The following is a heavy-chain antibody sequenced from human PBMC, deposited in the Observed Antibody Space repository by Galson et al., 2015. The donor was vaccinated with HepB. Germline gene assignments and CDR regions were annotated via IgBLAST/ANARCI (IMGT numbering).Heavy chain of an antibody. CDR2: ISYDGSNK. CDR1: GFTFRNSG. D-gene: IGHD3-10*01. J-gene: IGHJ6*02. Sequence: SLKLSCAASGFTFRNSGMHWVRQAPGKGLEWVAAISYDGSNKNYADYVKGRFTISRDNSKNTLYLQMNSLRAEDTAVYYCAKERSRIRGYIRGMDVWGQGTTVTVSS. V-gene: IGHV3-30*18. CDR3: AKERSRIRGYIRGMDV.